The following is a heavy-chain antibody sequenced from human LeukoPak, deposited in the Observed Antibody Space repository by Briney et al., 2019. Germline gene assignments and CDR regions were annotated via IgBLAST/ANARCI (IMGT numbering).Heavy chain of an antibody. V-gene: IGHV3-74*01. CDR1: GFTFSSYW. CDR3: AKGSRGYSYGFYY. D-gene: IGHD5-18*01. J-gene: IGHJ4*02. CDR2: INSDGSST. Sequence: GGSLRLSCAASGFTFSSYWMHWVRQAPGKGLVWVSRINSDGSSTSYADSVKGRFTISRDNAKNTLYLQMNSLRAEDTAVYYCAKGSRGYSYGFYYWGQGTLVTVSS.